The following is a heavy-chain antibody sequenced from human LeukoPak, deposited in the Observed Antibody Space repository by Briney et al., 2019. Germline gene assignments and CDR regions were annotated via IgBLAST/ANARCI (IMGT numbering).Heavy chain of an antibody. J-gene: IGHJ4*02. D-gene: IGHD4-17*01. CDR2: SYFGESA. Sequence: SETLSLTCTVSGGSIGLTTYYWAWIRQPPGKGLEWIGTSYFGESANYVPSLKSRVTISVDTSKNQFSLTLTSVTAADTALYFRAGNYGDPTYFDYWGQGILVSVSS. CDR1: GGSIGLTTYY. CDR3: AGNYGDPTYFDY. V-gene: IGHV4-39*01.